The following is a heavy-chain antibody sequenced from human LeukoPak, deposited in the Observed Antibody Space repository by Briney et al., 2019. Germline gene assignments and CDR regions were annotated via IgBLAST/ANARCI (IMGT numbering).Heavy chain of an antibody. CDR2: INYKGGPT. Sequence: GGSLRLSCAASGFTLNSFSMHWVRQSPGRGLEYVSAINYKGGPTYYADSVKGRFTISRDNSKNTLYLQMASLRGEDMAVYYCAFNMDVWGKGTTVTVSS. J-gene: IGHJ6*03. CDR3: AFNMDV. V-gene: IGHV3-64*02. CDR1: GFTLNSFS.